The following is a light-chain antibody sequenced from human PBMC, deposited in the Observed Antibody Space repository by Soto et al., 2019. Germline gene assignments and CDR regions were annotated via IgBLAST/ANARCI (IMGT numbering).Light chain of an antibody. V-gene: IGLV2-14*01. CDR2: DVV. Sequence: QSVLTQPASVSGSPGQSITISCTGTGSDVGAYNYVSWYQQCPGKAPKLIIYDVVNRPSGVSNRFSGSKSGNTAALIIFGLQAEDEADYYCCSYTSSSTVVFGTGTKVTVL. J-gene: IGLJ1*01. CDR1: GSDVGAYNY. CDR3: CSYTSSSTVV.